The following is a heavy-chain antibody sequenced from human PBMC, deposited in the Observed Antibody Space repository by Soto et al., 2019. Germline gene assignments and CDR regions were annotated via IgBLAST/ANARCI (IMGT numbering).Heavy chain of an antibody. J-gene: IGHJ6*02. CDR1: GGGSRGCC. Sequence: LSPPCAAYGGGSRGCCGSWLCQPPGEGLEWIGEINHSGSTNYNPSLKSRVTISVDTSKNQFSLKLSSVTAADTAVYYCARGWAVVVVAAAYYYYGMDVWGQGATVTV. CDR3: ARGWAVVVVAAAYYYYGMDV. CDR2: INHSGST. D-gene: IGHD2-15*01. V-gene: IGHV4-34*01.